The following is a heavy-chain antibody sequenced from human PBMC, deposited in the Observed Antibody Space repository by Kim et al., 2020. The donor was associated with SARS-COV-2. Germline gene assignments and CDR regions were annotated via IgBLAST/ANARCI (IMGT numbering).Heavy chain of an antibody. D-gene: IGHD3-3*01. CDR1: GGSISSSSYY. CDR3: TRRALTRITIFGVISRGWFDP. CDR2: IYYSGST. V-gene: IGHV4-39*01. Sequence: SETLSLTCTVSGGSISSSSYYWGWIRQPPGKGLEWIGSIYYSGSTYYNPSLKSRLTISVDTSKNQFSLKLSSVTAADTAVYYCTRRALTRITIFGVISRGWFDPWGQGTLVSVS. J-gene: IGHJ5*02.